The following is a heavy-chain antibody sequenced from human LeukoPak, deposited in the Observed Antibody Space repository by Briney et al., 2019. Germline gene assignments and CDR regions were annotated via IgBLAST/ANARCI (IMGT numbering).Heavy chain of an antibody. V-gene: IGHV3-7*04. CDR2: IKQDGSAK. Sequence: GGSLRLSCAASGFTFSNYWMSWVRQAPGKGLEWVAHIKQDGSAKYYVDSVEGRFTISRDNAKNSLYLQMNSLRAEDTAVYYCARDEVWGQGTLVTVSS. J-gene: IGHJ4*02. CDR3: ARDEV. CDR1: GFTFSNYW.